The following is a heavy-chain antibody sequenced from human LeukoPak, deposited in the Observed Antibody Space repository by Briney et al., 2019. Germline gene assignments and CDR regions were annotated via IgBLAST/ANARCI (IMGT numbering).Heavy chain of an antibody. Sequence: ASETLSLTCTVSGGSISSSSYYWGWIRQPPGKGLEWIGSIYYSGSTYYNPSLKSRVTISVDTSKNQFSLKLSSVTAADTAVYYCLKTLYYYDSSGYHAGGAFDIWGQGTMVTVSS. D-gene: IGHD3-22*01. CDR1: GGSISSSSYY. CDR2: IYYSGST. J-gene: IGHJ3*02. V-gene: IGHV4-39*03. CDR3: LKTLYYYDSSGYHAGGAFDI.